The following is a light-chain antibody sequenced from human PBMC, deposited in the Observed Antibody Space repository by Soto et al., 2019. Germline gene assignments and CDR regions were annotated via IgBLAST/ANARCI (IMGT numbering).Light chain of an antibody. V-gene: IGKV3-20*01. Sequence: EIVLTQSPDTLSLSPGERATLSCRASQRVGGNYLAWFQQKPGQAPRLLIYGASSRATGIPGRFSGSGSGTVFTPTINSLEPEDFAVYYCQHYFASPWAFGPGTRVEIK. CDR1: QRVGGNY. J-gene: IGKJ1*01. CDR3: QHYFASPWA. CDR2: GAS.